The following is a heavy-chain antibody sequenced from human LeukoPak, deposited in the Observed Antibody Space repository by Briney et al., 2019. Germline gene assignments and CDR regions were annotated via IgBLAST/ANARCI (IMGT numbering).Heavy chain of an antibody. V-gene: IGHV3-66*01. J-gene: IGHJ4*02. CDR1: GFTVSSNY. CDR3: ARTRGGIAAAVDY. Sequence: SGGSLRLSCAASGFTVSSNYMSWVRQAPGKGPEWVSVIYSGGSTYYADSVKGRFTISRDNSKNTLYLQMNSLRAEDTAVYYCARTRGGIAAAVDYWGQGTLVTVSS. CDR2: IYSGGST. D-gene: IGHD6-13*01.